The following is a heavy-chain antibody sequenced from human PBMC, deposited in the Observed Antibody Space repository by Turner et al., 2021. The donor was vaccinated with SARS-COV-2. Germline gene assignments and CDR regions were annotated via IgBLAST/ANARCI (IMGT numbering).Heavy chain of an antibody. J-gene: IGHJ6*02. CDR1: GGSISSSSYY. CDR3: VIAPNYYYGMDV. CDR2: IYYSGST. V-gene: IGHV4-39*01. Sequence: QLQLQESGPGLVKPSETLSLTCTVSGGSISSSSYYWGWIRQPPGKGLEWIGSIYYSGSTYYNPSLKSRVTISVDTSKNQFSLKLSSVTAADTAVYYCVIAPNYYYGMDVWGQGTTVTVSS.